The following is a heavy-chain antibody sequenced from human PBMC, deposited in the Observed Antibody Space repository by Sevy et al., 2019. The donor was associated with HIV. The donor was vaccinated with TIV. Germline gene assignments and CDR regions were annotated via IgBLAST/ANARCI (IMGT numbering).Heavy chain of an antibody. V-gene: IGHV3-11*01. CDR2: ISSGGSHI. Sequence: GGSLRLSCAASIFTFSDYYMTWIRQAPGKGLECVPHISSGGSHIHYADSVKGRFTISRDNAKKSLYLQMNSLTAEDTAVYYCARVRYNYGSYYFDYWGQGTLVTVSS. CDR3: ARVRYNYGSYYFDY. D-gene: IGHD5-18*01. J-gene: IGHJ4*02. CDR1: IFTFSDYY.